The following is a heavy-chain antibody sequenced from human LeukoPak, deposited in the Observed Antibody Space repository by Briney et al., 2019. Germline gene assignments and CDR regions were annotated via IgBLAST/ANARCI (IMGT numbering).Heavy chain of an antibody. CDR1: GGSFSGYY. CDR2: INHSGST. CDR3: ARGEELLWFGESRGGMDV. J-gene: IGHJ6*04. D-gene: IGHD3-10*01. V-gene: IGHV4-34*01. Sequence: PSETLSLTCAVYGGSFSGYYWSWVRQPPGKGLEWIGEINHSGSTNYNPSLKSRVTISVDTSKNQFSLKLSSVTAADTAVYYCARGEELLWFGESRGGMDVWGKGTTVTVSS.